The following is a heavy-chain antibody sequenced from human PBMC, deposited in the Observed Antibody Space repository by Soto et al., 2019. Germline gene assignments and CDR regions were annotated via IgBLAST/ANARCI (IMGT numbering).Heavy chain of an antibody. CDR2: IHTSGTT. CDR3: ARGAYYASGSTTGGVPYYGMDV. V-gene: IGHV4-4*07. CDR1: GGSISGYY. Sequence: QVQLQESGPGLVKPSETLSLTCTISGGSISGYYWTWIRQTAGLGLEWIGRIHTSGTTNYNPSLKSRVTMSLDTSKNHFSLNLSSVSAADTAVYYCARGAYYASGSTTGGVPYYGMDVWGQGTTVTVSS. D-gene: IGHD3-10*01. J-gene: IGHJ6*02.